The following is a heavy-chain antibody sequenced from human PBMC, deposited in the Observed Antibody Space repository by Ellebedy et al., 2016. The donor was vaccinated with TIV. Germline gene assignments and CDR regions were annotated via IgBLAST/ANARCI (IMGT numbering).Heavy chain of an antibody. CDR2: INTDGSST. CDR3: TRESFRYFDWDL. Sequence: GESLKISCAASGFTLSGYWMHWVRQVPGKWLMWVSRINTDGSSTSYADSVEGRFTITRDNAKKTLYLEMSSLRPEDTAVYYCTRESFRYFDWDLWGQGTLVTVSS. D-gene: IGHD3-9*01. V-gene: IGHV3-74*01. J-gene: IGHJ4*02. CDR1: GFTLSGYW.